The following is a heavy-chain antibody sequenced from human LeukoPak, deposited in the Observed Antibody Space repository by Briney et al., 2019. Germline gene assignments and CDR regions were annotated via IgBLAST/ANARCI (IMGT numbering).Heavy chain of an antibody. Sequence: PSETLSLTCAVDGGSFSGYYWSWIRQPPGKGMEWIGAIHHSGSTNYNPSLKSRVTISVDPSKNQFSLKLSSVTAADTAVYYCARERTLMTTVTRGWYFDLWGRGTLVTVSS. J-gene: IGHJ2*01. CDR2: IHHSGST. CDR1: GGSFSGYY. D-gene: IGHD4-17*01. CDR3: ARERTLMTTVTRGWYFDL. V-gene: IGHV4-34*01.